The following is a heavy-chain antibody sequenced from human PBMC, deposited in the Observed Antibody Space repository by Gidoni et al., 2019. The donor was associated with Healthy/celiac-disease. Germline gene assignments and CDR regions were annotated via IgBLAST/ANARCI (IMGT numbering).Heavy chain of an antibody. CDR1: GGSFSGYY. CDR3: ARSVIAAAGKDWFDP. J-gene: IGHJ5*02. V-gene: IGHV4-34*01. D-gene: IGHD6-13*01. CDR2: INHSGST. Sequence: QVQLQQWGAGLLQPSETLSLTCAVYGGSFSGYYWSWIRQPPGKGLEWIGEINHSGSTNYNPSLKSRVTISVDTSKNQFSLKLSSVTAADTAVYYCARSVIAAAGKDWFDPWGQGTLVTVSS.